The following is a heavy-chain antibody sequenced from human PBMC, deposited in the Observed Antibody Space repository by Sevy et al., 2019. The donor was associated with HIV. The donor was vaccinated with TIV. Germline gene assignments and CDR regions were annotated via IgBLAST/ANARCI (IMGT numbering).Heavy chain of an antibody. CDR3: ATTKDYYESYGSPFDY. CDR2: FDPEDGET. CDR1: GSTLSRLS. J-gene: IGHJ4*02. Sequence: ASVKVSCKVSGSTLSRLSMHWVRQVPGKGPEWMASFDPEDGETFYARKFQGRVTMTEDTSTDTAYMELSSLRSEDTAVYFCATTKDYYESYGSPFDYWGQGTLVTVSS. V-gene: IGHV1-24*01. D-gene: IGHD3-22*01.